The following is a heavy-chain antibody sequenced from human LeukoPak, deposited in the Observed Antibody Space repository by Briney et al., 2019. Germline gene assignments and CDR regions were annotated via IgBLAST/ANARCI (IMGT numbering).Heavy chain of an antibody. CDR2: ITGSGGTT. V-gene: IGHV3-23*01. Sequence: PGGSLRLSCAASGFTFSSYAMNWVRQAPGKGLEWVSCITGSGGTTYYAQSVKGRFTVSRDNSKKTLYLQMNSLRAEDTAVYHCAKRDAPFYYDSSGYYSTAFEIWGQGTTVTVSS. CDR1: GFTFSSYA. CDR3: AKRDAPFYYDSSGYYSTAFEI. D-gene: IGHD3-22*01. J-gene: IGHJ3*02.